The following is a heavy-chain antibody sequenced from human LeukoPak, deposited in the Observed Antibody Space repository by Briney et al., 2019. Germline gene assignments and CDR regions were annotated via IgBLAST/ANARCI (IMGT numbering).Heavy chain of an antibody. CDR1: GGSISSGSYY. J-gene: IGHJ4*02. CDR3: ASEYPRGY. D-gene: IGHD2-2*01. Sequence: PSQTLSLTCTVSGGSISSGSYYWSWIRQPAGKGLEWIGRIYTSGSTNYNPSLKSRVTISVDTSKNQFSLKLSSVTAADTAVYYCASEYPRGYWGQGTLVTVSS. V-gene: IGHV4-61*02. CDR2: IYTSGST.